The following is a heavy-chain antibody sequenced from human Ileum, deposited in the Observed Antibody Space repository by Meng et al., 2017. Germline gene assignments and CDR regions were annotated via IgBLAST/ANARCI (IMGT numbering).Heavy chain of an antibody. D-gene: IGHD6-13*01. Sequence: EVQGVELGGGLVQPGGSLGRYCGASGFPFSSYAMGWVRQAPGKGLEWVSAISGSGGSTYYADSVKGRFTISRDNSKNTLYLQMNSLRAEDTAVYYCAKGGAAGTGLDYWGQGTLVTVSS. CDR2: ISGSGGST. J-gene: IGHJ4*02. CDR3: AKGGAAGTGLDY. V-gene: IGHV3-23*04. CDR1: GFPFSSYA.